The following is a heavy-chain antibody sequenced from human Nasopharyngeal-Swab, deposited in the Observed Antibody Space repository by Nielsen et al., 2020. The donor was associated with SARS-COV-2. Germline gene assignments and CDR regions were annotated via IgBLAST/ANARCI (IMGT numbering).Heavy chain of an antibody. J-gene: IGHJ4*02. V-gene: IGHV3-7*01. CDR1: GFTFSSYC. D-gene: IGHD3-10*01. Sequence: AGSLTLSCAASGFTFSSYCMSCVRQAPGKGLEWVANIKHDGSEKYYVDSVKGRFTISSDNAKNSLYLQMNSLRAEDTAVYYCARGEWYGSGRAPFDYWGQGTLVTVSS. CDR2: IKHDGSEK. CDR3: ARGEWYGSGRAPFDY.